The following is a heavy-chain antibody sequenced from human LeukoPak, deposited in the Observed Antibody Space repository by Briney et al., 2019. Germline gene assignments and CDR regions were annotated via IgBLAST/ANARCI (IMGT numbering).Heavy chain of an antibody. CDR3: ASLGWEWYQLDYYYYGMDV. CDR2: IYSGGST. Sequence: GGSLRLSCAASGFTVSSNYMSWVRQAPGKGLEWVSVIYSGGSTYYADSVKGRFTISRDNSKNTLYLQMNSLRAEDTAVYYCASLGWEWYQLDYYYYGMDVWGQGTTVTVSS. CDR1: GFTVSSNY. J-gene: IGHJ6*02. V-gene: IGHV3-53*01. D-gene: IGHD2-2*01.